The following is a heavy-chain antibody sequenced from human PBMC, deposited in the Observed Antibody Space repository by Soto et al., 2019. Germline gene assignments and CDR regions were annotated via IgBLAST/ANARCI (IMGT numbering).Heavy chain of an antibody. CDR2: IYPGDSDT. V-gene: IGHV5-51*01. J-gene: IGHJ6*04. CDR3: ARGVSQGVYYDYGIDV. CDR1: GYSFTGYW. D-gene: IGHD3-10*01. Sequence: GESLKISCQGSGYSFTGYWIGWVRQMSGEGLEWMGIIYPGDSDTRYSPSFQGQVTISADKSIRTAYLQWSSLKASDTAMYYCARGVSQGVYYDYGIDVWGEGTTVTLYS.